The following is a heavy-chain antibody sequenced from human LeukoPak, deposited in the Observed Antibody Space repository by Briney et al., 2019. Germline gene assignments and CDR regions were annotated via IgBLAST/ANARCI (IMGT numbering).Heavy chain of an antibody. CDR3: AKVRKGYCSGGSCYSPFDF. V-gene: IGHV3-23*01. J-gene: IGHJ4*02. CDR1: GFTFSSYA. D-gene: IGHD2-15*01. Sequence: GGSLRLSCAASGFTFSSYAMSWVRQAPGKGLEWVSAISGSGGSTYYADSVKGRFTISRDNSKNTLYLQMNSLRAEDTAVYYCAKVRKGYCSGGSCYSPFDFWGQGTLVTVSS. CDR2: ISGSGGST.